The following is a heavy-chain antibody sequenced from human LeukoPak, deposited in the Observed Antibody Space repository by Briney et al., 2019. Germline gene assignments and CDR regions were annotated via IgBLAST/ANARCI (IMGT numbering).Heavy chain of an antibody. V-gene: IGHV4-34*01. CDR3: ARGRAARYYYYYMDV. CDR2: INHSGST. J-gene: IGHJ6*03. CDR1: GFTFSSYA. Sequence: GSLRLPCAASGFTFSSYAMSWIRQPPGKGLEWIGEINHSGSTNYNPSLKSRVTISVDTSKNQFSLKLSSVTAADTAVYYCARGRAARYYYYYMDVWGKGTTVTVSS. D-gene: IGHD6-6*01.